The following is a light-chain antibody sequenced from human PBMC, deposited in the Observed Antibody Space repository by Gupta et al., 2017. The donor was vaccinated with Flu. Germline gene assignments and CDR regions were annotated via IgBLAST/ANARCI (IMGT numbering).Light chain of an antibody. CDR2: WAS. J-gene: IGKJ1*01. V-gene: IGKV4-1*01. Sequence: DIVMTQSPASLAASLGERATINCKSSQSVLYSSNNKNYLAWYQQKPGQPPKLLIYWASTRESGVPDRFSGSGSGTDFTLTISSLQAEDVAVYYCQQYYSTPPTFGQGTKVEIK. CDR1: QSVLYSSNNKNY. CDR3: QQYYSTPPT.